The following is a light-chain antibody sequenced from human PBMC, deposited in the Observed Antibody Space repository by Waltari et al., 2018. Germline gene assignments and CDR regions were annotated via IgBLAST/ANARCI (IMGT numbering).Light chain of an antibody. V-gene: IGKV1-5*01. CDR2: EAS. CDR1: QNINQW. J-gene: IGKJ1*01. Sequence: DIQMTQSPPTLSASVGDRVTVTCRASQNINQWLAWYQQKPGKAPNPLTYEASTLQRGVPSRFSGSGFGTEFTLAISSLQPEDFATYFCQHYNTYPPTFGQGTRVELK. CDR3: QHYNTYPPT.